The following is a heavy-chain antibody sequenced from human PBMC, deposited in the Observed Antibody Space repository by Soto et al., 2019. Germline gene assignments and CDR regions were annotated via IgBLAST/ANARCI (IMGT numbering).Heavy chain of an antibody. D-gene: IGHD3-3*01. CDR2: IYYSGST. Sequence: PSETLSLTCTVSGGSVSSGSYYWSWIRQPPGKGLEWIGYIYYSGSTNYNPSLKSRVTISVDTSKNQFSLKLSSVTAADTAVYYCARDKGRYDFWSGYYFDYWGQGTLATVSS. CDR3: ARDKGRYDFWSGYYFDY. J-gene: IGHJ4*02. CDR1: GGSVSSGSYY. V-gene: IGHV4-61*01.